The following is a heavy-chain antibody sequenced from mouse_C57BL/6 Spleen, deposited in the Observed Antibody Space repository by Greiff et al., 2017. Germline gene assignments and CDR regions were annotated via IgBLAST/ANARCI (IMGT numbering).Heavy chain of an antibody. J-gene: IGHJ2*01. CDR3: ARDGSSCRYFDY. Sequence: QVQLQQPGTELVKPGASVKLSCKASGYTFTSYWMHWVKQRPGQGLEWIGNINPSNGGTNYNEKFKSKATLTVDKSSSTAYMQLSSPTAEDAAVYYCARDGSSCRYFDYWGQGTTLTVSS. V-gene: IGHV1-53*01. D-gene: IGHD1-1*01. CDR2: INPSNGGT. CDR1: GYTFTSYW.